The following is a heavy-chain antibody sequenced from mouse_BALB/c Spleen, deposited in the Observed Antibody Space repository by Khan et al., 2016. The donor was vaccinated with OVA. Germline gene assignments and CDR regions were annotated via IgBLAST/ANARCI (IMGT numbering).Heavy chain of an antibody. CDR1: GFNIKDTY. Sequence: VQLQQSGAELVKPGASVKLSCTASGFNIKDTYMHWVKQRPEQGLEWIGRIDPAIGDTKYDPKFLGKATLTADTSSNTAYLQLSSLTSEDTAVYYCARPNWFVYWGQGTLVTVSA. CDR3: ARPNWFVY. J-gene: IGHJ3*01. V-gene: IGHV14-3*02. CDR2: IDPAIGDT.